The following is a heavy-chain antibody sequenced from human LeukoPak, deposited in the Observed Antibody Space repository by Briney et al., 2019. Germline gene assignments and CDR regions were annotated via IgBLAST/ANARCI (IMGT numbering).Heavy chain of an antibody. V-gene: IGHV3-11*01. D-gene: IGHD2-21*02. CDR2: ISSSGSTI. CDR1: GFIFSDYY. J-gene: IGHJ4*02. Sequence: GGSLRLSCAAPGFIFSDYYMSWIRQAPGKGLEWVSYISSSGSTIYYADSVKGRFTISRDNAKNSLYLQMNSLRAEDTAVYYCARSDPAYCGGDCYSKYWGQGTLVTVSS. CDR3: ARSDPAYCGGDCYSKY.